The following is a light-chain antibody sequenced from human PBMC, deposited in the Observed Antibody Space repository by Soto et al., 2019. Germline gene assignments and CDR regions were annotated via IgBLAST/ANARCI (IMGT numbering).Light chain of an antibody. Sequence: QSVLTQPASVSGSPGQSITISCTGTSSDVGGYNYVSWYQQHPGKAPKLMIYEVSNRPSGVSNRFSGSKSGNTASLTLSGLQAEDEADYYCSSYTSSSTLVFGTGTKVTV. J-gene: IGLJ1*01. CDR2: EVS. CDR3: SSYTSSSTLV. V-gene: IGLV2-14*01. CDR1: SSDVGGYNY.